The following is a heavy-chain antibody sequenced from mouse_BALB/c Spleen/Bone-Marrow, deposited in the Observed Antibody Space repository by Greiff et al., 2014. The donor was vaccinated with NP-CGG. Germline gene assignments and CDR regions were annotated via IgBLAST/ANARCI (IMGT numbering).Heavy chain of an antibody. CDR1: GYAFTNYL. D-gene: IGHD2-4*01. V-gene: IGHV1-54*01. J-gene: IGHJ4*01. CDR2: INPGSGGT. CDR3: ARDGDYDEGYAMDY. Sequence: QVQLQQSGAELVRPGTSVKVSCKAFGYAFTNYLIEWVKQRPGQGLEWIGVINPGSGGTNYNEKFKGKATLTADKSSSTAYMQLSSLTSDDSAVYFCARDGDYDEGYAMDYWGQGTSVTVSS.